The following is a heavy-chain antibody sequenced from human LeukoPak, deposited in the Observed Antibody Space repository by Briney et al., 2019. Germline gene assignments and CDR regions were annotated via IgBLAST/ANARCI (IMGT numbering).Heavy chain of an antibody. CDR1: GYTFSGYY. D-gene: IGHD4-23*01. CDR2: INPKSGAT. CDR3: ARKTTAVTATLDY. Sequence: ASVKVSCKASGYTFSGYYMHWVRQAPGQGLEWMGWINPKSGATDYAQRFQGRVTMTSDTTISTAYMELSRLRSDDTAVYYCARKTTAVTATLDYW. J-gene: IGHJ4*01. V-gene: IGHV1-2*02.